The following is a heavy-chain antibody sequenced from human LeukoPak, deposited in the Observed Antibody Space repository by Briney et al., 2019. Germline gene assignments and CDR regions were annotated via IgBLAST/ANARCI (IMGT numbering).Heavy chain of an antibody. Sequence: GESLKISCKGSGYSFTSYWIGWVRQMPGKGLEWMGIIYPGDSDTRYSPSFQGQVTISADTSISTAYLQWSSLKASDTAMYYCARDHSSSWSWRYFDYWGQGTLVTVSS. J-gene: IGHJ4*02. CDR3: ARDHSSSWSWRYFDY. CDR1: GYSFTSYW. V-gene: IGHV5-51*01. CDR2: IYPGDSDT. D-gene: IGHD6-13*01.